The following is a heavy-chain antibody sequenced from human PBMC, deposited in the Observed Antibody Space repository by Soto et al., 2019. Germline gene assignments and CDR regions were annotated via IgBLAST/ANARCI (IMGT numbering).Heavy chain of an antibody. CDR3: ATWRTYSGSYCFDY. Sequence: QVQLVQSGAELKKPGSSVNVSCAASGGTFKTYTINWVRQAPVQGLEWIGQIIPMYDSANYAQRFQGRVTISADKSTNIAYMELSGLRSEDTALYYCATWRTYSGSYCFDYWGQGTLVSVS. V-gene: IGHV1-69*06. J-gene: IGHJ4*02. CDR1: GGTFKTYT. CDR2: IIPMYDSA. D-gene: IGHD1-26*01.